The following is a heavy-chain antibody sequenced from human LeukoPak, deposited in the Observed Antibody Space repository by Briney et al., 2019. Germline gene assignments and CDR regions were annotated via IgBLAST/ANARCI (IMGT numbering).Heavy chain of an antibody. D-gene: IGHD3-22*01. Sequence: PGGSLRLSCAASGFTFSSYWMSWVRQAPGKGLEWVANIKQDGSEKYYVDSVKGRFTISRDNAKNSLYLQMNSLRAEDTAVYYCARENYYDMPSYYYGMDVWGQGTTVTVSS. CDR1: GFTFSSYW. V-gene: IGHV3-7*01. CDR2: IKQDGSEK. J-gene: IGHJ6*02. CDR3: ARENYYDMPSYYYGMDV.